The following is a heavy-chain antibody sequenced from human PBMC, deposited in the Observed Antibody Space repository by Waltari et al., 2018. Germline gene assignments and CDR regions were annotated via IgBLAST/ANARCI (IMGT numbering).Heavy chain of an antibody. Sequence: QVQLQESGPGLVKPSETLSLTCTVSGGSISSYYWSWIRQPPGKGLEWIGYIYTSGSTNSIPSLKSRVTIAVDTSKNQFSLKLSSVTAADTAVYYCARVLETTGHQWFDYWGQGTLVTVSS. J-gene: IGHJ4*02. V-gene: IGHV4-4*09. CDR3: ARVLETTGHQWFDY. D-gene: IGHD2-8*02. CDR2: IYTSGST. CDR1: GGSISSYY.